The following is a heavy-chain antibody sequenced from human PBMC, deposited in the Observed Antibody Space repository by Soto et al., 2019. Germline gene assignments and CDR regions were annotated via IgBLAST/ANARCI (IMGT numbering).Heavy chain of an antibody. CDR1: GFTFSSYS. V-gene: IGHV3-21*01. CDR2: ISSSSSYI. CDR3: ARDRKEITFGGVMKPNWFDP. Sequence: EVQLVESGGGLVKPGGSLRLSCAASGFTFSSYSMNWVRQAPGKGLEWVSSISSSSSYIYYADSVKGRFTISRDNDKDSLYLQMNSQRAEDTAVYYCARDRKEITFGGVMKPNWFDPWGQGTLVTVSS. J-gene: IGHJ5*02. D-gene: IGHD3-16*01.